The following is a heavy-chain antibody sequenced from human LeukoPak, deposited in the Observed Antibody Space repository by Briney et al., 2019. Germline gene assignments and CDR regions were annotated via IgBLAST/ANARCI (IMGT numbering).Heavy chain of an antibody. D-gene: IGHD5-18*01. Sequence: TGGSLRLSCAASGFTFSSYSMNWVRQAPGKGLEWVSSISSSSSYIYYADSVKGRFTISRDNAKNSLYLQMNSLRAEDTAVYYCASGNPDTAMALDYWGQGTLVTVSS. V-gene: IGHV3-21*01. J-gene: IGHJ4*02. CDR3: ASGNPDTAMALDY. CDR2: ISSSSSYI. CDR1: GFTFSSYS.